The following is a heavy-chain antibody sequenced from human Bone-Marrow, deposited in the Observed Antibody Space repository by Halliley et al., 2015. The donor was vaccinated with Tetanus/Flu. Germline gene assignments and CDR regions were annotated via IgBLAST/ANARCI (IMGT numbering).Heavy chain of an antibody. CDR2: IVGSGSST. D-gene: IGHD4-17*01. V-gene: IGHV3-23*01. J-gene: IGHJ4*02. CDR1: GFPFSGTA. CDR3: VKGRGLTAEFDH. Sequence: SPRLSCAASGFPFSGTAMNWVRQAPGKGLGWVAAIVGSGSSTPYADSVKGRFTISRDNSENRLHLHMSSLRAEDTAVYYCVKGRGLTAEFDHWGQGVLVTVSS.